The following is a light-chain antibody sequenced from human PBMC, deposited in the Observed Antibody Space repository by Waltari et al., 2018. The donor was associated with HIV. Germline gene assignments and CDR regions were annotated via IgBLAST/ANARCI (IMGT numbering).Light chain of an antibody. Sequence: QSALTQPASVSGSPGPSITIPCTGTSSAVEIYHLVSWYQQHPGKAPKLIIYEVTKRPSGVPNRFAGSKSGNTASLTISGLQTEDEADYYCCSYAGSRSVVVGGGTMLTVL. CDR3: CSYAGSRSVV. CDR1: SSAVEIYHL. J-gene: IGLJ2*01. V-gene: IGLV2-23*02. CDR2: EVT.